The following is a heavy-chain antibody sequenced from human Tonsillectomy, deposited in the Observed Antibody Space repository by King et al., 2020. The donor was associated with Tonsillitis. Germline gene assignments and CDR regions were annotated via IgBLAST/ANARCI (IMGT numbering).Heavy chain of an antibody. CDR3: ARLARGITPYS. V-gene: IGHV4-39*07. J-gene: IGHJ3*01. Sequence: QLQESGPGLVKPSETLSLTCTVSGVSISTSSYYWGWIRQPPGKGLEWIGSIHYSGSSHYNPSLKSRVTLSVDTSKNQFSLKLTSVTAADTAVYYCARLARGITPYSWGQGTMVTVSS. CDR1: GVSISTSSYY. D-gene: IGHD1-26*01. CDR2: IHYSGSS.